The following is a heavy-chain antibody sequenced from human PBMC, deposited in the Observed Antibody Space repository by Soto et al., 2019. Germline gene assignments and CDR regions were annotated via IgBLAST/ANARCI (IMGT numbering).Heavy chain of an antibody. V-gene: IGHV4-59*01. CDR2: IYYSGST. J-gene: IGHJ4*02. CDR1: GGSISSYY. CDR3: ARGHPGYSYGYRGPSYDY. D-gene: IGHD5-18*01. Sequence: PSETLSLACPVSGGSISSYYWSWIRQPPGKGLEWIGYIYYSGSTNYNPSLKSRVTISVDTSKNQFSLKLSSVTAADTPVYYCARGHPGYSYGYRGPSYDYWGQGTLVTGSS.